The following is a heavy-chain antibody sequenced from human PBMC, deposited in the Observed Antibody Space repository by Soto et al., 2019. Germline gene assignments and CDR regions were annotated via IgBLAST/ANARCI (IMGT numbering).Heavy chain of an antibody. CDR2: INPNSGGT. D-gene: IGHD2-2*01. J-gene: IGHJ4*02. Sequence: ASVKVSCKASGYTFTGYYMHWVRQAPGQGLEWMGWINPNSGGTNYAQKFQGRVTMTRDTSISTAYMELSRLRSDDTAVYYCARGPDIVLVPDAEVEYWGQGALVTVSS. CDR1: GYTFTGYY. V-gene: IGHV1-2*02. CDR3: ARGPDIVLVPDAEVEY.